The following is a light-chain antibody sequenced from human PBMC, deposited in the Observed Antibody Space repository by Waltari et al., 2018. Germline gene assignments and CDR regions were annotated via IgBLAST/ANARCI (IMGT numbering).Light chain of an antibody. V-gene: IGKV3-15*01. CDR3: QQHNNWPYT. CDR2: GAS. J-gene: IGKJ2*01. Sequence: EIVMTQSPVTLSVSPGERATLSCRASPSVSSNLAWYQQRPGQAPRLLIYGASTRATGVPARLSGSGSGTEFTLTISSLQSEDFAVYYCQQHNNWPYTFGQGTTVEI. CDR1: PSVSSN.